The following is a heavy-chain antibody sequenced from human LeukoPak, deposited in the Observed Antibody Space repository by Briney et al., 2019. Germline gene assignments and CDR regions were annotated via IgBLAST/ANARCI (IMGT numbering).Heavy chain of an antibody. J-gene: IGHJ4*02. CDR2: ISSSVSTI. CDR3: ARVNLRGNGGYAPVEYFDY. V-gene: IGHV3-48*04. Sequence: PGGSLRLFSAASGFTFSTYSMNWVRPAPGKGLEWVSYISSSVSTIYYADSVKGRFTISRDNAKNSLYLQMNSLRAEDTAVYYCARVNLRGNGGYAPVEYFDYWGQGTLVTVSS. D-gene: IGHD3-16*01. CDR1: GFTFSTYS.